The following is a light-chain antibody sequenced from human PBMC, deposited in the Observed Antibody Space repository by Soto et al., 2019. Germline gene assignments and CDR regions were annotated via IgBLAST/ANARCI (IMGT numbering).Light chain of an antibody. CDR3: QQRSNWPPIT. V-gene: IGKV3-11*01. CDR1: QSVSSY. J-gene: IGKJ5*01. Sequence: EIVLTQSPATLSLSPGERATLSCRASQSVSSYLAWSQQKPGRAPRLLIYDASNRATGIPARFSGSGSGTDFTLTISSLEPEDFAVYYCQQRSNWPPITFGQGTRLEIK. CDR2: DAS.